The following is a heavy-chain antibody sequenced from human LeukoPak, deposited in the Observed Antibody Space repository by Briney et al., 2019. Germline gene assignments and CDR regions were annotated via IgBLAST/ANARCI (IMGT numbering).Heavy chain of an antibody. CDR1: GFTFSSYG. J-gene: IGHJ4*02. Sequence: GGSLRLSCAASGFTFSSYGMSWVRQAPGKGLEWVSAISGSGGSTYYADSVKGRFTISRDNSKNTLYLQMNSLRAEDTAFYYCAKDSGYTSSWYFGDYWGQGTLVTVSS. D-gene: IGHD6-13*01. CDR3: AKDSGYTSSWYFGDY. V-gene: IGHV3-23*01. CDR2: ISGSGGST.